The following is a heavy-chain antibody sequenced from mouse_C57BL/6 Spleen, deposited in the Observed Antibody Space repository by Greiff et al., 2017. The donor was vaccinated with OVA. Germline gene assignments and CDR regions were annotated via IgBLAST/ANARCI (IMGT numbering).Heavy chain of an antibody. CDR3: ARRDFTGTGYFDV. CDR2: IDPSDSYT. CDR1: GYTFTSYW. V-gene: IGHV1-59*01. J-gene: IGHJ1*03. Sequence: QVQLKEPGAELVRPGTSVKLSCKASGYTFTSYWMHWVKQRPGQGLEWIGVIDPSDSYTNYNQKFKGKATLTVDTSSSTAYMQLSSLTSEDSAVYYCARRDFTGTGYFDVWGTGTTVTVSS. D-gene: IGHD1-1*01.